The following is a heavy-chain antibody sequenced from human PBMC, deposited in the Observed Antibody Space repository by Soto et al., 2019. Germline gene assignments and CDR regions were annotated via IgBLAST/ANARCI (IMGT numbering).Heavy chain of an antibody. V-gene: IGHV4-30-4*01. J-gene: IGHJ5*02. CDR1: GGSISSTDYY. D-gene: IGHD3-3*01. CDR3: ARGGTVFGVVLTPGNRFDP. Sequence: QVQLQESGPGLLEPSQTLALACSVSGGSISSTDYYWSGIRQPPGKGLEWIGYIYYSGSTYYNSSLESRVTISVDTSKNQFSLRLTSVTAADTAVYYCARGGTVFGVVLTPGNRFDPWGQGTLVTVSS. CDR2: IYYSGST.